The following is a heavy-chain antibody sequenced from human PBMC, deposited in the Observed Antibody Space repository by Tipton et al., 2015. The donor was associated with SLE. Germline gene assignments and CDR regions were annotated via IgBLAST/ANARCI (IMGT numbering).Heavy chain of an antibody. Sequence: TLSLTCTVSGAPISSSNYYWGWIRQSPGKGLEWIGSIYYTGSTYYNPSLKSRVTISIDTSQSQFSLKLNSVTAADTAIYYCARHQSSGPQPYYWGQGTLVTVSS. CDR3: ARHQSSGPQPYY. J-gene: IGHJ4*02. CDR2: IYYTGST. CDR1: GAPISSSNYY. V-gene: IGHV4-39*07. D-gene: IGHD6-19*01.